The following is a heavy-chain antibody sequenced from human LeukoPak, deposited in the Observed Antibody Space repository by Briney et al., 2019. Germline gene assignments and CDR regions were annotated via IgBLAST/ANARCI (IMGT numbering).Heavy chain of an antibody. V-gene: IGHV1-2*02. D-gene: IGHD1-26*01. CDR3: ARGRRILVGDTNAGDFFDY. Sequence: ASVKVSCRASGYTFTDYYMHWVRQAPGQGLEWMGWINPNSGDTYYAQKFQGSVSMTRDTSISTANMELSRLKSDDTAVYYCARGRRILVGDTNAGDFFDYWGQGTLVTVSS. CDR1: GYTFTDYY. J-gene: IGHJ4*02. CDR2: INPNSGDT.